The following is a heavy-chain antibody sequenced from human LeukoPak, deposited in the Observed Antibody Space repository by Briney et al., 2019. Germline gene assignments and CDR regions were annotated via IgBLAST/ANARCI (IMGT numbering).Heavy chain of an antibody. CDR2: ISYDGSNK. V-gene: IGHV3-30*03. CDR3: MRWGNNRSFDP. Sequence: GGSLRLSCAASGFTFSGYGMHWVRQAPGKGLEWVAVISYDGSNKYYADSVKGRFTISRDNSKNTLYLQMNSLRAEDTAVYYCMRWGNNRSFDPWGQGTLVTVSS. CDR1: GFTFSGYG. D-gene: IGHD3-16*01. J-gene: IGHJ5*02.